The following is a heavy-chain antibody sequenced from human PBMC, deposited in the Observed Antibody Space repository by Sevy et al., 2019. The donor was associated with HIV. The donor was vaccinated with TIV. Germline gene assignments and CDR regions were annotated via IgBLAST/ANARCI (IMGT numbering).Heavy chain of an antibody. CDR1: GFTFSSYA. D-gene: IGHD2-15*01. CDR2: ISYDGSIK. CDR3: ARDIVVVVAATPYYYYGMDV. V-gene: IGHV3-30*04. Sequence: GGSLRLSCAASGFTFSSYAMHWVRQAPGKGLEWVAVISYDGSIKYYADSVKGRFTISRDNSKNTLYLQMNSLRAEDTAVYYCARDIVVVVAATPYYYYGMDVWGQGTTVTVSS. J-gene: IGHJ6*02.